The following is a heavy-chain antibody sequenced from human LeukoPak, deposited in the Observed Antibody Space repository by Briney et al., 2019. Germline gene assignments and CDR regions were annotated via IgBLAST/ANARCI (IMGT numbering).Heavy chain of an antibody. J-gene: IGHJ4*02. V-gene: IGHV4-59*08. D-gene: IGHD2-8*01. CDR2: VYSSGST. CDR1: GGSIDPYY. Sequence: SETLSLTCTVSGGSIDPYYWSWIRQPPGKGLEWIGYVYSSGSTNHNPSLESRVTISVDTSKNQFSLRLSSVTAADTAVYYCARFAMSTRGCMLSHFDYWGQGTLVTVSS. CDR3: ARFAMSTRGCMLSHFDY.